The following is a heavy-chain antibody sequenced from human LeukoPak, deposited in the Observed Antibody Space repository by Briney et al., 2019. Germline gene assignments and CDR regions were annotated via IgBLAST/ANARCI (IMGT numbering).Heavy chain of an antibody. Sequence: ASVTVSCKASGYTFTGYYIHWVRQAPGQGLEWMGWINPNSGGTNYAQKFQGRVTMTRDTSISTAYMELSRLRSDDTAVYYCARGENYYGSGSYYNSAFDIWGQGTMVTVSS. CDR3: ARGENYYGSGSYYNSAFDI. V-gene: IGHV1-2*02. CDR2: INPNSGGT. D-gene: IGHD3-10*01. CDR1: GYTFTGYY. J-gene: IGHJ3*02.